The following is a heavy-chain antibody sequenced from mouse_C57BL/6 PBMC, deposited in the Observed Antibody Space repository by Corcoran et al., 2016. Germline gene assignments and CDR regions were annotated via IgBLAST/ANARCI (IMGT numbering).Heavy chain of an antibody. D-gene: IGHD2-3*01. CDR2: INPNNGGT. CDR3: ARDGYYAYAMDY. Sequence: EVQLQQSGPELVKHGASVKISCKASGYTFTDYYMNWVKQSHGKSLEWIGDINPNNGGTSYNQKFKGKATLTVDKSSSTAYMELRSLTSEDSAVYYCARDGYYAYAMDYWGQGTSVTVSS. CDR1: GYTFTDYY. V-gene: IGHV1-26*01. J-gene: IGHJ4*01.